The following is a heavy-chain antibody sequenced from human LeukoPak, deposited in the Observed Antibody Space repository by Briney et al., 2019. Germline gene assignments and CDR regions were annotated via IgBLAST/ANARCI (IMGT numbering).Heavy chain of an antibody. CDR3: ATGGSSWYRFDY. Sequence: PGGSLRLSCAASGFTFSSYAMSWVRQAPGKGLEWVSAISGGGGSTYYADSVKGRFTISRDNSKNTLYLQMNSLRAEDTAVYYCATGGSSWYRFDYWGQGTLVTVSS. CDR2: ISGGGGST. V-gene: IGHV3-23*01. D-gene: IGHD6-13*01. CDR1: GFTFSSYA. J-gene: IGHJ4*02.